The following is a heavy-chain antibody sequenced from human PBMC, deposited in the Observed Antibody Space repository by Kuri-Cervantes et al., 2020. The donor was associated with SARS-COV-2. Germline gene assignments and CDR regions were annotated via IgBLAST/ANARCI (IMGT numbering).Heavy chain of an antibody. CDR1: GFIFSDYA. Sequence: GESLKISCAASGFIFSDYAMNWVRQAPGKGLEWVSYISSSGNTIYYADSVKGRFTISRDNAKNSLYLQMNSLRAEDTAVYYCARDSPPDYYDSSGYDAFDIWGQGTMVTVSS. CDR2: ISSSGNTI. D-gene: IGHD3-22*01. CDR3: ARDSPPDYYDSSGYDAFDI. J-gene: IGHJ3*02. V-gene: IGHV3-48*01.